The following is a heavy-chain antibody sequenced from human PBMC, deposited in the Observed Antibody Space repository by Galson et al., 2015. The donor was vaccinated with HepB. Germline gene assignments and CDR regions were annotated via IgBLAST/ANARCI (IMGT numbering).Heavy chain of an antibody. Sequence: SLRLSCAASGFTFSSYSMNWVRQAPGKGLEWVSSISSSSSYIYYADSVKGRFTISRDNAKNSLYLQMNSLRAEDTAVYYCARDREVRGIFDYWGQGTLVTVSS. CDR1: GFTFSSYS. D-gene: IGHD3-10*01. CDR3: ARDREVRGIFDY. J-gene: IGHJ4*02. V-gene: IGHV3-21*01. CDR2: ISSSSSYI.